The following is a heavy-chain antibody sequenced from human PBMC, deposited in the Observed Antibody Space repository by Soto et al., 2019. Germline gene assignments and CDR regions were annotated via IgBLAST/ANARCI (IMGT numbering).Heavy chain of an antibody. CDR1: GDTFNFYT. CDR3: ATNYGSGSAHFDN. D-gene: IGHD3-10*01. V-gene: IGHV1-69*02. Sequence: QVQLVQSGAEVKTPGSSVKVSCTASGDTFNFYTLSWVRQAPGQGLEWMGRIIPMLGMSNYAQKFQGRVTMIADKSTSTAYMGLGSLRSEDTALYYCATNYGSGSAHFDNWGQGTLVTVSS. J-gene: IGHJ4*02. CDR2: IIPMLGMS.